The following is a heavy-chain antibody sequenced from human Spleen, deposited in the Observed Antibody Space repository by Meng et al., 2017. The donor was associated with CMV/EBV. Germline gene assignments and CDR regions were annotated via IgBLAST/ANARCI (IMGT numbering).Heavy chain of an antibody. J-gene: IGHJ4*02. Sequence: ASVKVSCKASGYTFTSYGITWVRQAPGQGLEWMGWIRAYNGDTNYAQKFXGRVTMTTDTSTNTAHMELKSLRSDDTAVYYCARDSALFDYWGQGTLVTVSS. CDR1: GYTFTSYG. CDR2: IRAYNGDT. CDR3: ARDSALFDY. V-gene: IGHV1-18*01.